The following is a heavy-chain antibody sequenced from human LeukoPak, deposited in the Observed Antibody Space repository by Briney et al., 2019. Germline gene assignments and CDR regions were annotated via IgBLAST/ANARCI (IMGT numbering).Heavy chain of an antibody. CDR2: FYTSGSP. CDR1: GASITSYY. Sequence: KPSETLSLTCSVPGASITSYYWSWIRQPAGKGLGWIGLFYTSGSPKYNPSLKSRVTMSVDASKNYFSLRLSSVTAADTAVYYCARVYVPQDLVHAFDIWGQGTMVTVSS. V-gene: IGHV4-4*07. D-gene: IGHD3-10*02. CDR3: ARVYVPQDLVHAFDI. J-gene: IGHJ3*02.